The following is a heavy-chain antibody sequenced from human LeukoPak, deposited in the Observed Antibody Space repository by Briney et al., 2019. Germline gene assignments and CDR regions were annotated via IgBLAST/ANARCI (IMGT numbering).Heavy chain of an antibody. CDR3: ARDPYSGNYGNYYYYYMDV. Sequence: GGSLRLSCAASGFSFSSYEMNWVRQAPGKGLEWVSYISSSGSTIYYADSVKGRFTISRDNAKNSLYLQMNSLGPEDTAVYYCARDPYSGNYGNYYYYYMDVWGKGTTVTISS. V-gene: IGHV3-48*03. D-gene: IGHD1-26*01. CDR1: GFSFSSYE. J-gene: IGHJ6*03. CDR2: ISSSGSTI.